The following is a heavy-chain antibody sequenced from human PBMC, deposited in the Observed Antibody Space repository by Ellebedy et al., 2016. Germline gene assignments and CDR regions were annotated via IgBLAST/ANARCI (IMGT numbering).Heavy chain of an antibody. D-gene: IGHD3-3*01. Sequence: GESLKISCAASGFTFSNYPMHWVRQAPGQGLEWVAVISYVGSNPYNTDSVKGRFTISRDYSKNTLYLQMNSLRPEDTAVYYCARDGWVLGAVKGLDYWGRGTLVTVSS. J-gene: IGHJ4*02. CDR2: ISYVGSNP. CDR3: ARDGWVLGAVKGLDY. V-gene: IGHV3-30-3*01. CDR1: GFTFSNYP.